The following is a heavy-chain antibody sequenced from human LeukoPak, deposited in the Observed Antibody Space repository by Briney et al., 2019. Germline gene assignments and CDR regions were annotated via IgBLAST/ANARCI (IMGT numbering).Heavy chain of an antibody. J-gene: IGHJ3*02. CDR2: ISSSGGST. CDR1: GFTFSNAW. Sequence: GGSLRLSCAASGFTFSNAWMSWVRQAPGKGLEWVSAISSSGGSTYCADSVKGRFTISRDNSKNTVDLQMNSLRAEDTAVYYCAKGIHYYDSSGSGTFDIWGQGTMVTVSS. CDR3: AKGIHYYDSSGSGTFDI. D-gene: IGHD3-22*01. V-gene: IGHV3-23*01.